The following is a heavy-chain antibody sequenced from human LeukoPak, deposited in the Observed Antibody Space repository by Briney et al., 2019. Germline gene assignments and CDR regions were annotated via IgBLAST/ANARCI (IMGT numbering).Heavy chain of an antibody. D-gene: IGHD6-13*01. V-gene: IGHV3-7*01. CDR1: GFSFNLYW. CDR3: ARGGLAAPPRFDP. Sequence: GGSLRLSCIASGFSFNLYWTTWVRQAPGKGLEWVASIKQDGSEENYVDSVKGRFTISRDNAKNSLFIQMNNLRAEDTAVYFCARGGLAAPPRFDPWGQGTLVTVSS. J-gene: IGHJ5*02. CDR2: IKQDGSEE.